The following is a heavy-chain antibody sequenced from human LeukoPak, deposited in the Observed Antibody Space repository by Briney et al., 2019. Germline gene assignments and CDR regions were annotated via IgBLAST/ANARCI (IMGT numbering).Heavy chain of an antibody. CDR3: ANDRRGYGFFYFDY. CDR1: GFTFDDYA. D-gene: IGHD5-12*01. Sequence: PGGSLRLSCAASGFTFDDYAMHWVRQAPGKGLEWVSGISWNSGSIGYADSVKGRFTISRDNAKNSLYLQMNSLRAEDTALYYCANDRRGYGFFYFDYWGQGTLVTVSS. J-gene: IGHJ4*02. CDR2: ISWNSGSI. V-gene: IGHV3-9*01.